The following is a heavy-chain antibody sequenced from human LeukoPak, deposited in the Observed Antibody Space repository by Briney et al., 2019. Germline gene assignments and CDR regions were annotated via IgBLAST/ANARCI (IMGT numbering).Heavy chain of an antibody. V-gene: IGHV4-34*01. D-gene: IGHD6-13*01. CDR1: GGSFSGYY. CDR2: INHSGSA. CDR3: ARHGADEIAASVLPFDY. Sequence: PSETLSLTCAVYGGSFSGYYWSWIRQPPGKGLEWIGEINHSGSASYNPSLKSRVTIAVDPSKNQFSLKLRSVSAADSAVYFCARHGADEIAASVLPFDYWGRGTPVTVSS. J-gene: IGHJ4*02.